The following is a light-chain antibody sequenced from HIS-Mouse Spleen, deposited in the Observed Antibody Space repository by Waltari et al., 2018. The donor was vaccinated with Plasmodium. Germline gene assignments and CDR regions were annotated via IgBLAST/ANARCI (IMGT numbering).Light chain of an antibody. J-gene: IGLJ3*02. Sequence: SYELTQPPSVSVSPGQTARITCSGDALPKTYAYWYQQKSGQAPVLVIDEDSKRPSGSPGRFSGSSSGTMATWTIRGAQVEDEADYYCYSTDSSGNHRVFGGGTKLTVL. CDR2: EDS. V-gene: IGLV3-10*01. CDR1: ALPKTY. CDR3: YSTDSSGNHRV.